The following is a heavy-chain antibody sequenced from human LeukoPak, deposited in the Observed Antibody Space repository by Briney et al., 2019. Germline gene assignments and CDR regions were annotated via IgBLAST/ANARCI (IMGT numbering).Heavy chain of an antibody. CDR1: GFTFGTYW. V-gene: IGHV3-74*01. CDR3: SRDLRGSQDY. CDR2: INTGGRTT. J-gene: IGHJ4*02. D-gene: IGHD3-16*01. Sequence: GGSLRLSCAASGFTFGTYWMHWVRQAPGKGLVWVSRINTGGRTTDYADSVKGRFTISRDNAKNTLYLQMNSLRAEDTAVYYCSRDLRGSQDYWGQGTLVTASS.